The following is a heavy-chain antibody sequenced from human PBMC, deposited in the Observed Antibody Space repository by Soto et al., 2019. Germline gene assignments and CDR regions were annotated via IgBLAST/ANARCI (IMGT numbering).Heavy chain of an antibody. CDR1: GGSISNYY. J-gene: IGHJ4*02. Sequence: SETLSLTCTVSGGSISNYYWSWIRQPPGKGLEWIGYIYYSGSTNYNPSLKSRVTISVDTSKNQLSLKLSSVTAADTAVYYCARGYSVDYWGQGTLVTVSS. V-gene: IGHV4-59*08. CDR2: IYYSGST. D-gene: IGHD6-13*01. CDR3: ARGYSVDY.